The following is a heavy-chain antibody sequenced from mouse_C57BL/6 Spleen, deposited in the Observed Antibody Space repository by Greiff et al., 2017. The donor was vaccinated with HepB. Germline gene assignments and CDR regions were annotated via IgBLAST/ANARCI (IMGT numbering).Heavy chain of an antibody. Sequence: EVKLVESGGGLVQPGGSLKLSCAASGFTFSSYGMSWVRQTPDKRLELVATINSNGGSTYYPDSVKGRFTIYRDNAKNTMYLQMSSLKSEDTAMYYGARMARTRNWGQGTTLTVAS. J-gene: IGHJ2*01. CDR2: INSNGGST. CDR1: GFTFSSYG. V-gene: IGHV5-6-3*01. CDR3: ARMARTRN.